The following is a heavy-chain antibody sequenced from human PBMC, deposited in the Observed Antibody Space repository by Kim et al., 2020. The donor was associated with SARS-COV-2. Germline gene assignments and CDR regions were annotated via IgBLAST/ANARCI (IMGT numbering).Heavy chain of an antibody. CDR2: INHSGST. CDR1: GGSFSGYY. D-gene: IGHD6-13*01. J-gene: IGHJ5*02. CDR3: ARGVAAAGTRLNWLDP. Sequence: SETLSLTCAVYGGSFSGYYWSWIRQPPGKGLEWIGEINHSGSTNYNPSLKSRVTISVDPSKNQFSLKLSSLTPAATAGYYCARGVAAAGTRLNWLDPWG. V-gene: IGHV4-34*01.